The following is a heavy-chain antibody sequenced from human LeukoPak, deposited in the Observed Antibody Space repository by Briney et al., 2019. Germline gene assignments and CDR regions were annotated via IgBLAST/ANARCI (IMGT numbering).Heavy chain of an antibody. CDR1: GGTFSSYA. Sequence: SVKVSCKASGGTFSSYAISWVRQAPGQWLEWMGRIIPILGIANYAQKFQGRVTITADNSTSTAYMELSSLRSEDTAVYYCAILEYYGMDVWGQGTTVTVSS. V-gene: IGHV1-69*04. CDR2: IIPILGIA. CDR3: AILEYYGMDV. D-gene: IGHD2/OR15-2a*01. J-gene: IGHJ6*02.